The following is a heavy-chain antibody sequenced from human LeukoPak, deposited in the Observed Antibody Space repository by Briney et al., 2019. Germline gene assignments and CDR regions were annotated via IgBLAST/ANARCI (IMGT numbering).Heavy chain of an antibody. CDR3: VFGGNGPFDY. D-gene: IGHD4-23*01. V-gene: IGHV3-7*01. J-gene: IGHJ4*02. CDR1: GFTFSSYS. Sequence: TGGSLRLSCAASGFTFSSYSMNWVRQAPGKGLEWVANIKQDGSEKYYVDSVKGRFTISRGNAKNSLYLQMNSLRDEDTAVYYCVFGGNGPFDYWGQGTLVTVSS. CDR2: IKQDGSEK.